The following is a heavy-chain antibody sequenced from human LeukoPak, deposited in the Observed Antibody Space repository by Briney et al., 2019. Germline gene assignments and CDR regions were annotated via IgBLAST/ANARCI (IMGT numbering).Heavy chain of an antibody. V-gene: IGHV3-21*01. CDR2: ISSTSSYI. D-gene: IGHD2-15*01. CDR1: GFTFSSYS. Sequence: GGSLRLSCAASGFTFSSYSMNWVRQAPGKGLEWVSFISSTSSYIYYADPVKGRFTISRDNAKISLYLQMNSLRAEDSAVYYCARSAFCSGGSCQLDNWGQGTLVPVSS. CDR3: ARSAFCSGGSCQLDN. J-gene: IGHJ4*02.